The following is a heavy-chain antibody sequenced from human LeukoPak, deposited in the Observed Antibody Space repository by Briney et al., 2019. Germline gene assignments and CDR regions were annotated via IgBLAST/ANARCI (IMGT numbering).Heavy chain of an antibody. D-gene: IGHD6-6*01. CDR1: GLSVSNNS. CDR2: IYSRGAT. J-gene: IGHJ4*02. CDR3: GARNY. Sequence: GGSLRLSCAASGLSVSNNSMSWVRQAPGKGLEGVSVIYSRGATYYADSVKGRFTISRDNSKNTLYLQMNSLRVEDTAVYYCGARNYGGKGTLVTVSS. V-gene: IGHV3-53*01.